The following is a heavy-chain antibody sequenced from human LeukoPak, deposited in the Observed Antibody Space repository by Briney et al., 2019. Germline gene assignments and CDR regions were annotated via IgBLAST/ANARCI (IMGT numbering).Heavy chain of an antibody. CDR1: GYTFTSYG. CDR3: ARVGAAYNWNDFVPGKQSHYYYYMDV. CDR2: ISAYNGNT. V-gene: IGHV1-18*01. Sequence: GASVKVSCKASGYTFTSYGISWVRQAPGQGLEWMGWISAYNGNTNYAQKLQGRVTMTTDTSTSTAYMELRSLRSDDTAVYYCARVGAAYNWNDFVPGKQSHYYYYMDVWGKGTTVTISS. J-gene: IGHJ6*03. D-gene: IGHD1-1*01.